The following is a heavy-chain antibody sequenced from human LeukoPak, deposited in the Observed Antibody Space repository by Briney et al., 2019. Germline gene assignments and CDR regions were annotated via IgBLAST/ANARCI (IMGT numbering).Heavy chain of an antibody. CDR3: ARDSPAYCSGNNCYNWYFDL. CDR1: GGSISGRSW. V-gene: IGHV4-4*02. D-gene: IGHD2-15*01. CDR2: IHHSGES. Sequence: SSETLSLTCAVSGGSISGRSWWNWVRQPPGKGLEWIGEIHHSGESNYNPSLKRRVTLSIAKYTDQFSLKLSSVTAADTAIYYCARDSPAYCSGNNCYNWYFDLWGRGILITVSS. J-gene: IGHJ2*01.